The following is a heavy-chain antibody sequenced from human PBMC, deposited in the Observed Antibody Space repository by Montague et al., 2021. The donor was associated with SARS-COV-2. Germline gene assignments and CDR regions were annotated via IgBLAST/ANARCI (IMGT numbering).Heavy chain of an antibody. J-gene: IGHJ5*02. CDR2: ISHSGGS. CDR1: GGSVSSGDFF. V-gene: IGHV4-30-2*05. Sequence: TLSLTCAVSGGSVSSGDFFWTWVRQPPGRGLEWIGSISHSGGSKYNPSLKSRLSLSLDTSAKHFSLSLNSVTAADSATYYCARLTDIVDTSGGTLHWFDPWGQGVLVTVSS. CDR3: ARLTDIVDTSGGTLHWFDP. D-gene: IGHD2-21*01.